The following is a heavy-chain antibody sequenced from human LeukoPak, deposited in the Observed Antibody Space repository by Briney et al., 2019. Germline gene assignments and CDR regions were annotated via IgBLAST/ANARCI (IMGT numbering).Heavy chain of an antibody. CDR1: GGTFSSYG. J-gene: IGHJ5*02. Sequence: GSSVKVSCKASGGTFSSYGMHWVRQAPGKGLEWVAFIRYDGSNKYYADSVKGRFTISRDNSKNTLYLQMNSLRAEDTAVYYCATDYDFRAFDPWGQGTLVTVSS. CDR2: IRYDGSNK. V-gene: IGHV3-30*02. CDR3: ATDYDFRAFDP. D-gene: IGHD3-3*01.